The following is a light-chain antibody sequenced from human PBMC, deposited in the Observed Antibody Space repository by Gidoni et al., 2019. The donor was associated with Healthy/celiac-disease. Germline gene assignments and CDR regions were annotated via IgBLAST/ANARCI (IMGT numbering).Light chain of an antibody. V-gene: IGKV4-1*01. Sequence: DIVMTQSPDSLAVSLGERATINCKSSQSVLYSSNNKNYLAWYQQKPGHPPKLLISWASTRESGVPDRFSGSGSGTDFTLTISSLQAEDVAVYYCQQYYSTPMYSFGQGTKLEIK. CDR2: WAS. CDR3: QQYYSTPMYS. J-gene: IGKJ2*03. CDR1: QSVLYSSNNKNY.